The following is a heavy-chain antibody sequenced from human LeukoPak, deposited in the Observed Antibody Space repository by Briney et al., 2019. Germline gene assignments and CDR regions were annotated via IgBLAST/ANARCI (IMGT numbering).Heavy chain of an antibody. Sequence: GGSLRLSCAASGFTFSTYSMNWVRQAPGKGLEWVSYISYSSSAIYYADSVKGRFTISRDNSKNTVYLQMNSLRVEDTAVYYCARDQRPGWGEYFQHWGQGTLVTVSS. CDR2: ISYSSSAI. D-gene: IGHD3-16*01. CDR3: ARDQRPGWGEYFQH. J-gene: IGHJ1*01. CDR1: GFTFSTYS. V-gene: IGHV3-48*01.